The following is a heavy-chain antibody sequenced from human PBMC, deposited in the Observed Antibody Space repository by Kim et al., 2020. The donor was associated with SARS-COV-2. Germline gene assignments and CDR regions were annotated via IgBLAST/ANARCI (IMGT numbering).Heavy chain of an antibody. CDR2: GSRT. D-gene: IGHD2-15*01. Sequence: GSRTYSIDTVQGRFAISRDNSKNSLYLQMNSRRAEDTAVYYCARKIAPDYWGQGTLVTVSS. CDR3: ARKIAPDY. V-gene: IGHV3-7*01. J-gene: IGHJ4*02.